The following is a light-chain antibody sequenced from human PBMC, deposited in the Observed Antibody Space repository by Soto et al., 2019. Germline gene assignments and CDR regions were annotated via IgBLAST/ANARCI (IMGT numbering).Light chain of an antibody. V-gene: IGLV2-11*01. CDR3: QSYDSRLSGYV. J-gene: IGLJ1*01. CDR2: DVS. CDR1: SSDVGGYNY. Sequence: QSALTQPRSVSGSPGQSVTISCTGTSSDVGGYNYVSWYQQHPGKAPKLMIYDVSKRPSGVPDRFSGSKSGNTASLTISGLQAEDEADYYCQSYDSRLSGYVFGTGTKLTVL.